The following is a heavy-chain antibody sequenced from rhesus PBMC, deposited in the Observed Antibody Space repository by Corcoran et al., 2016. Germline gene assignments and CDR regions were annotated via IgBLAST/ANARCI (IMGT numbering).Heavy chain of an antibody. J-gene: IGHJ5-1*01. CDR2: IGGRSENT. Sequence: QVQLQESGPGLVKPSETLSLTCAVSGYSISSGYGWSWIRQPPGKGLEWSGYIGGRSENTNYHPSRKRRVTISKTPSKNQFSLKLGSVTAADAAVYYCARVPLVGTNSRFDVWGPGVLVTVSS. D-gene: IGHD5-24*01. V-gene: IGHV4-127*01. CDR1: GYSISSGYG. CDR3: ARVPLVGTNSRFDV.